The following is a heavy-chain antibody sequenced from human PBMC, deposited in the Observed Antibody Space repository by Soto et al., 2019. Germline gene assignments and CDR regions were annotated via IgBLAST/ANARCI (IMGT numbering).Heavy chain of an antibody. V-gene: IGHV3-11*01. J-gene: IGHJ3*02. CDR3: AIMRDFLQTIANYGAAVDI. Sequence: QVQLVESGGGLVKPGGSLRLSCAASGFTFSDYSMSCIRQTPGKGLEWISFMSSSGSTIYIVDSVKGRLTISRDNAKNTLYLEMNSLRAEDTAVYYCAIMRDFLQTIANYGAAVDIWGQGTMVTVSS. D-gene: IGHD4-17*01. CDR1: GFTFSDYS. CDR2: MSSSGSTI.